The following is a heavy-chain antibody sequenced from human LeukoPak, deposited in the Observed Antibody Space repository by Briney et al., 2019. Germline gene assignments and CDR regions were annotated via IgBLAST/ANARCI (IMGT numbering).Heavy chain of an antibody. J-gene: IGHJ4*02. Sequence: GGSLRLSCAASGFTFSSYAMSWVRQAPGKGLEWVSAISGSGGSTYYADSVKGRFTISRDNSKNTLYLQMNSLRAEDTAVYYCAKDLGYSSSWYVDSWGQGTLVTVSS. CDR3: AKDLGYSSSWYVDS. V-gene: IGHV3-23*01. CDR1: GFTFSSYA. D-gene: IGHD6-13*01. CDR2: ISGSGGST.